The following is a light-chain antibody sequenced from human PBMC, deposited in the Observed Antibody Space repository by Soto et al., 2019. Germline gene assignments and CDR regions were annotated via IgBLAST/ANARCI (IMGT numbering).Light chain of an antibody. V-gene: IGKV3-20*01. J-gene: IGKJ2*01. Sequence: EIVLTQSPGTLSLSLGERATLSCRASQSVGSSVAWYQQKPGQAPRLVIFGTSSRAAGIPDRFSASGSGTDFSLTIRRLEPADFAVYYCQHYGSSPPDTFGQGTKLEIK. CDR3: QHYGSSPPDT. CDR1: QSVGSS. CDR2: GTS.